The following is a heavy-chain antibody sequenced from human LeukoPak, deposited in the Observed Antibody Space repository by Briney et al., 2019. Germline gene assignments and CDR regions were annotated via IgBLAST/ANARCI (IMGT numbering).Heavy chain of an antibody. CDR2: IYYSGST. V-gene: IGHV4-30-4*08. CDR3: ARTNLIVWFDP. D-gene: IGHD2-21*01. CDR1: GGSISSGGYY. Sequence: PSETLSLTCTVSGGSISSGGYYWSWIRQHPGKGLEWIGYIYYSGSTYYNPSLKSRVTISVDTSKNQFSLKLSSVTAADTAVYYCARTNLIVWFDPWGQGTLVTVSS. J-gene: IGHJ5*02.